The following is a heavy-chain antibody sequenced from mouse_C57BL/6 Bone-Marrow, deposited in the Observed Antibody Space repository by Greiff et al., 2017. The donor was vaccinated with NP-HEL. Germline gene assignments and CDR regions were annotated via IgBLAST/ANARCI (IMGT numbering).Heavy chain of an antibody. J-gene: IGHJ3*01. D-gene: IGHD1-1*01. CDR1: GYTFTSYW. V-gene: IGHV1-52*01. Sequence: VQLQQPGAELVRPGSSVKLSCKASGYTFTSYWMPWVKQRPIQGLEWIGNIDPSDSETHYNQKFKDKATLTVDKSSSTAYMQLSSLTSEDSAVYYCASLITTVEGFAYWGQGTLVTVSA. CDR2: IDPSDSET. CDR3: ASLITTVEGFAY.